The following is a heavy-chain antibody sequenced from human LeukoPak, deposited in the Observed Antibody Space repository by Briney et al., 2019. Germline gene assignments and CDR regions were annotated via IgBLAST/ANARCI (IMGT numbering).Heavy chain of an antibody. CDR1: GGTFSSYA. J-gene: IGHJ3*02. D-gene: IGHD5-24*01. CDR2: IIPIFGTA. V-gene: IGHV1-69*01. Sequence: ASVKVSCKASGGTFSSYAISWVRQAPGQGLEWMGGIIPIFGTANYAQKFQGRVTITADESTSTAYMELSSLRSEDTAVYYCARGDGYPDAFDIWGQGTMVTVSS. CDR3: ARGDGYPDAFDI.